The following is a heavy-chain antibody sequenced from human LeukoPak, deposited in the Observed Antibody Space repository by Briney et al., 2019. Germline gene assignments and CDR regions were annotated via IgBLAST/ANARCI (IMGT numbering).Heavy chain of an antibody. D-gene: IGHD3-3*01. J-gene: IGHJ5*02. Sequence: SETLSLTCAVYGGSFSGYYWSWIRQPPGKGLEWIGEINHSGSTNYNPSLKSRVTISVDTSKNQFSLKLSSVTAADTAVYYCARGGRSVRGYDFWSGYYPRWFDPWGQGTLVTVSS. CDR2: INHSGST. CDR3: ARGGRSVRGYDFWSGYYPRWFDP. V-gene: IGHV4-34*01. CDR1: GGSFSGYY.